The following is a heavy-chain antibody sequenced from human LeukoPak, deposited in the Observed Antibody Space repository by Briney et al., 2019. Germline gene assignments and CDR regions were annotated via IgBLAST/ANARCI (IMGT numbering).Heavy chain of an antibody. CDR2: INHSGST. J-gene: IGHJ4*02. Sequence: PSETLSLTCTVSGGSISSYYWSWIRQPPGKGLEWIGEINHSGSTNYNPSLKTRVTMSVDTSKNQFSLKLSSVTAADTAVYYCARKPHYDILTGYYTIDYWGQGTLVTVSS. CDR3: ARKPHYDILTGYYTIDY. V-gene: IGHV4-34*01. D-gene: IGHD3-9*01. CDR1: GGSISSYY.